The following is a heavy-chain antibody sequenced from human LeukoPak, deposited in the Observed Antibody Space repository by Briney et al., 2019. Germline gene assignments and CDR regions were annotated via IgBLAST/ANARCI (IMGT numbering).Heavy chain of an antibody. CDR1: GGSISSYY. CDR3: ARQTGIAAAGLFDP. J-gene: IGHJ5*02. Sequence: PSETLSLTCTVSGGSISSYYWSWIRQPPGKGLEWIGYIYTSGSTNYNPSLKSRVTISVDTSKNQFSLKLSSMTAADTAVYYCARQTGIAAAGLFDPWGQGTLVTVSS. V-gene: IGHV4-4*09. CDR2: IYTSGST. D-gene: IGHD6-13*01.